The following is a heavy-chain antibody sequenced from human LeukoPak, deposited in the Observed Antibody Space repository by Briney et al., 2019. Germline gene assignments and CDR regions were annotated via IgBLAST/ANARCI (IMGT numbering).Heavy chain of an antibody. Sequence: GGSLRLSCVASGFTFSSYSMNWVRQAPGKGLEWVSSISSSSSYIYYSDSVKGRFTISRDNAKKSLYLQMNSLRAEDTAIYYCARDSDVHCSGGSCTNFDYWGQGTLVTVSS. CDR2: ISSSSSYI. J-gene: IGHJ4*02. V-gene: IGHV3-21*01. D-gene: IGHD2-15*01. CDR1: GFTFSSYS. CDR3: ARDSDVHCSGGSCTNFDY.